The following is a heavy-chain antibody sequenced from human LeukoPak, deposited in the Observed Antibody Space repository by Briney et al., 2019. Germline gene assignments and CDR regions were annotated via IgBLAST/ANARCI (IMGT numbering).Heavy chain of an antibody. Sequence: PGGSLRLSCAASGFTFSSYGMHWVRQAPGKGLEWVAFIRYDGSNKYYADSVKGRFTISRDNSKNTLYLQMNSLRAEDTAVYYCAKEKPRDYYDSSGDAFDIWGQGTMVTVSS. D-gene: IGHD3-22*01. J-gene: IGHJ3*02. CDR2: IRYDGSNK. V-gene: IGHV3-30*02. CDR3: AKEKPRDYYDSSGDAFDI. CDR1: GFTFSSYG.